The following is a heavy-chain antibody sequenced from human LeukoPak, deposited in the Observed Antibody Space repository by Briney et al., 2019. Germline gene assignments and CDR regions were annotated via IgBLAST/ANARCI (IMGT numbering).Heavy chain of an antibody. CDR3: ASSEVYYDSSGYYYVGDAFDI. CDR2: IYPGDSDT. V-gene: IGHV5-51*01. Sequence: GESLKISCKGSGYSFTSYWIGWVRQMPGKGLEWMRIIYPGDSDTRYSPSFQGQVTISADKSISTAYLKWSSLKASDTAMYYCASSEVYYDSSGYYYVGDAFDIWGQGTMVTVSS. D-gene: IGHD3-22*01. CDR1: GYSFTSYW. J-gene: IGHJ3*02.